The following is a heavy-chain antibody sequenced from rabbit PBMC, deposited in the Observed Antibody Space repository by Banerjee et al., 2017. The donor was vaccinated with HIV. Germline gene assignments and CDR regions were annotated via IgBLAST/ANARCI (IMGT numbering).Heavy chain of an antibody. CDR3: ARTRASSSGGWFYFNL. CDR2: IYTSSGST. Sequence: QQQLEESGGGLVKPGGTLTLTCKASGIDFSSYYYMCWVRQAPGKGLELIACIYTSSGSTWYASWVNGRFTISKTSSTTVTLQMTRLTAADTATYFCARTRASSSGGWFYFNLWGQGTLVTVS. D-gene: IGHD1-1*01. J-gene: IGHJ4*01. CDR1: GIDFSSYYY. V-gene: IGHV1S43*01.